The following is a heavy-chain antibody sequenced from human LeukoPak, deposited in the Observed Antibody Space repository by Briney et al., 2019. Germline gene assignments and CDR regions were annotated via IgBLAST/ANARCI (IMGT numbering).Heavy chain of an antibody. CDR1: GFTFSSYG. Sequence: QTGGSLRLSCAASGFTFSSYGITWVRQAPGKGLEWVSTISATGGSTYYADSVQGRFTISRDNSKDTLYLQMNSLRAEDTAVYYCAKGGYSSGWRNYFDYWGQGTLVTVSS. V-gene: IGHV3-23*01. J-gene: IGHJ4*02. CDR2: ISATGGST. CDR3: AKGGYSSGWRNYFDY. D-gene: IGHD6-19*01.